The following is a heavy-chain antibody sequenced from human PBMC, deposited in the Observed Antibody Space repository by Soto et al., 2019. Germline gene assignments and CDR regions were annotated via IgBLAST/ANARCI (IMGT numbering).Heavy chain of an antibody. J-gene: IGHJ6*02. V-gene: IGHV5-10-1*01. CDR1: GYSFTIYW. CDR3: ARHYTAMALLYGMDV. D-gene: IGHD5-18*01. CDR2: IDPSDSYT. Sequence: GESLKISCKGSGYSFTIYWISWVRQMPGKGLEWMGRIDPSDSYTNYSPSFQGHVTISADKSISTAYLQWSSLKASDTAMYYCARHYTAMALLYGMDVWGQGTTVTVSS.